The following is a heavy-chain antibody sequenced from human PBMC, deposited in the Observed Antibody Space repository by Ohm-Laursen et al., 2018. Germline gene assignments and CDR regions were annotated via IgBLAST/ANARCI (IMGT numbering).Heavy chain of an antibody. Sequence: SDTLSLTCTVSDGSISSSYWSWIRQPAGKGLEWVGRIHPSGSTNYNPSLKSRVTMSVDTSKNQFSLKLSSVTAADTAVYYCARSPGGSYYYDSSGYYLRDWGQGTLVTVSS. CDR2: IHPSGST. CDR1: DGSISSSY. D-gene: IGHD3-22*01. J-gene: IGHJ4*02. CDR3: ARSPGGSYYYDSSGYYLRD. V-gene: IGHV4-4*07.